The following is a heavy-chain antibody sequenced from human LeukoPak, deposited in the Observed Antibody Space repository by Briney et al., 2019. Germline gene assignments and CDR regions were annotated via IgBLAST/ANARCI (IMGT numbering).Heavy chain of an antibody. D-gene: IGHD4-17*01. CDR1: GFTFSSYA. V-gene: IGHV3-30-3*01. J-gene: IGHJ4*02. Sequence: GRSLRLSCAASGFTFSSYAMHWVRQAPGKGLEWVAVISYDGSNKYYADSVKGRFTISRDNSKNTLYLQMNSLRAEDTAVYYCARDRYVGDYAPFGYWGQGTLVTVSS. CDR3: ARDRYVGDYAPFGY. CDR2: ISYDGSNK.